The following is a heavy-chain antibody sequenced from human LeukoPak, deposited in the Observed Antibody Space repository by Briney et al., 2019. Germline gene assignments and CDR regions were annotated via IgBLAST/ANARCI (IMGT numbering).Heavy chain of an antibody. V-gene: IGHV1-69*13. CDR3: ARDDYGGNSVNDY. D-gene: IGHD4-23*01. CDR1: GGTFSSYA. Sequence: ASVKVSCKASGGTFSSYAISWVRQAPGQGLEWMGGIIPIFGTANCAQKFQGRVTITADESTSTAYMELSSLRSEDTAVYYCARDDYGGNSVNDYWGQGTLVTVSS. CDR2: IIPIFGTA. J-gene: IGHJ4*02.